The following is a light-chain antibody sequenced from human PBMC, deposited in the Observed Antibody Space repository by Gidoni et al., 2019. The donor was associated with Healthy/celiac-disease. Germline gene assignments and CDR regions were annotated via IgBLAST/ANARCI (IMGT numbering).Light chain of an antibody. CDR1: SSNIGAGYN. J-gene: IGLJ2*01. CDR3: QSDDSSLSGVV. CDR2: GNR. Sequence: QSVLTQPPSVSGAPGQRVTISCTGSSSNIGAGYNVHWYQQLPGTAPKLRIDGNRNRPSGVPDRFSGSNAGTSASLAITGLRAEDEADYYCQSDDSSLSGVVFGGGTKLTVL. V-gene: IGLV1-40*01.